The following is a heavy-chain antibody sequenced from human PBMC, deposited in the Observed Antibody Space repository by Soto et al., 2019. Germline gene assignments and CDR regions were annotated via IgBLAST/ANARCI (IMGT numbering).Heavy chain of an antibody. J-gene: IGHJ6*02. Sequence: ARRRRLSCAAAAFTFSAVGMDWVRQAAGKGLEWVAIISYDGILKYYADSVKGRFTISRDTAKGAVYLQMNSLTPEDTAVYYCEKDFKVSGGHYGSLNYYYGMDVWGQGTTVTVSS. CDR1: AFTFSAVG. CDR3: EKDFKVSGGHYGSLNYYYGMDV. D-gene: IGHD3-10*01. CDR2: ISYDGILK. V-gene: IGHV3-30*18.